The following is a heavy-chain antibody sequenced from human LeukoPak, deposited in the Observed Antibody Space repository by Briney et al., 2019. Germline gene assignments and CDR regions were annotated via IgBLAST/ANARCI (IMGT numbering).Heavy chain of an antibody. CDR2: ISSSGSTI. CDR3: AELGITMIGGV. Sequence: GGSLRLSCAASGFTFTSYGMSWVRQAPGKGLEWVSYISSSGSTIYYADSVKGRFAISRDNAKNSLYLQMNSLRAEDTAVYYCAELGITMIGGVWGKGTTVTISS. V-gene: IGHV3-48*04. D-gene: IGHD3-10*02. CDR1: GFTFTSYG. J-gene: IGHJ6*04.